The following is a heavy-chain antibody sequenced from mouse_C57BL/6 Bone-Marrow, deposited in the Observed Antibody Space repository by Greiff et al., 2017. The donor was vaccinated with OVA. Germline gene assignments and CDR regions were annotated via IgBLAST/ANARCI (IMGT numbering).Heavy chain of an antibody. CDR3: ARLGRPWFAY. V-gene: IGHV1-19*01. CDR1: GYTFTDYY. Sequence: EVQLQQSGPVLVKPGASVKMSCKASGYTFTDYYMNWVKQSHGKSLEWIGVINPYNGGTSYNQKFKGKATLTVDESSSTAYMELNSLTSEDSAVYYCARLGRPWFAYWGQGTLVTVSA. J-gene: IGHJ3*01. CDR2: INPYNGGT.